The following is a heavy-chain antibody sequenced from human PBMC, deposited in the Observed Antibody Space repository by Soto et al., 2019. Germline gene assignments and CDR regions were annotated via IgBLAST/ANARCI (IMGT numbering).Heavy chain of an antibody. CDR2: IYHSGTP. D-gene: IGHD2-8*02. Sequence: SETLSLTCTVSGGSLNPPDWWSWVRQTPEKGLEWIGEIYHSGTPNYNPSLKSRVSMSVDKSNNQFSLKLYSVTAADTAVYYCARVTSVFGFEVAYVASWFVPPGQAILVTVSS. V-gene: IGHV4-4*02. CDR1: GGSLNPPDW. CDR3: ARVTSVFGFEVAYVASWFVP. J-gene: IGHJ5*02.